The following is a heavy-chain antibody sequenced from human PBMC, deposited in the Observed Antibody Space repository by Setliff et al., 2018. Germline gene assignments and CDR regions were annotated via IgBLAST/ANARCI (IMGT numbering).Heavy chain of an antibody. CDR3: ARDNTILGATDH. D-gene: IGHD1-26*01. Sequence: NLSETLSLTCAVSGGSLNSGSYYWSWIRQSTERGLEWLGRLHTSGSTTYNPALNSRVTISVDTSTNQFSLRLTSLTAADTAVYFCARDNTILGATDHWGQGTLVTVSS. CDR2: LHTSGST. J-gene: IGHJ5*02. V-gene: IGHV4-61*02. CDR1: GGSLNSGSYY.